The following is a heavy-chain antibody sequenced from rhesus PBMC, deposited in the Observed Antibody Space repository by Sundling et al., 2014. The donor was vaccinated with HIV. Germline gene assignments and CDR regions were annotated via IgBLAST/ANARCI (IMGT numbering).Heavy chain of an antibody. CDR1: GASISSNY. J-gene: IGHJ1*01. V-gene: IGHV4S2*01. Sequence: QVQLQESGPGLVKPSETLPLTCAVSGASISSNYWSWIRQAPGKGLEWIGRIYGSGGSTDYNPSLPSRVTISIDTSKKQFSLKLTSVTAADTAVYYCARHRGYCTSGSCYVLDCDVWGQGALVTVSS. CDR2: IYGSGGST. CDR3: ARHRGYCTSGSCYVLDCDV. D-gene: IGHD2-2*01.